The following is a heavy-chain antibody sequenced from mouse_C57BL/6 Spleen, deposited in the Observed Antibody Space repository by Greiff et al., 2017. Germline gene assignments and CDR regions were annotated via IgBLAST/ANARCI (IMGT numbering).Heavy chain of an antibody. Sequence: EVKVVESGEGLVKPGGSLKLSCAASGFTFSSYAMSWVRQTPEKRLEWVAYISSGGDYIYYADTVKGRFTISRDNARNTLYLQMSSLKSEDTAMYYCTREADYSNYDYAMDYWGQGTSVTVSS. CDR2: ISSGGDYI. V-gene: IGHV5-9-1*02. D-gene: IGHD2-5*01. CDR1: GFTFSSYA. CDR3: TREADYSNYDYAMDY. J-gene: IGHJ4*01.